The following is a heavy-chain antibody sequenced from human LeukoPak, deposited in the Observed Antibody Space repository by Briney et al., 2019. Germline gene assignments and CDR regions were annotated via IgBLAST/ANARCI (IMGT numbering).Heavy chain of an antibody. V-gene: IGHV4-4*07. Sequence: SETLSLTCAVSGGSISGYYWSWIRQPAGKGLEWIGRIYTSGSTNYNPSLKSRVTISVDTSKNQFSLKLSSVTAADTAVYYCARGAIVVVPAAIPYYYYYMDVWGKGTTVTVSS. CDR1: GGSISGYY. CDR3: ARGAIVVVPAAIPYYYYYMDV. CDR2: IYTSGST. D-gene: IGHD2-2*01. J-gene: IGHJ6*03.